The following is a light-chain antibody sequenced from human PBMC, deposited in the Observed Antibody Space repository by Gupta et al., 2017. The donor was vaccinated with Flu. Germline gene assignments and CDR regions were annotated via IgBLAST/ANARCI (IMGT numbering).Light chain of an antibody. CDR2: AAS. J-gene: IGKJ2*01. V-gene: IGKV1-39*01. CDR1: QNIFSY. Sequence: DIQMTQSPSSLSVSVGDRVTITCRASQNIFSYLNWYQQTPGRAPKLLIYAASNLQTGVPSRFSGSGSGTDFTLTISSLHFEEFANYSCQQTYGVPTFGQGTKLQIK. CDR3: QQTYGVPT.